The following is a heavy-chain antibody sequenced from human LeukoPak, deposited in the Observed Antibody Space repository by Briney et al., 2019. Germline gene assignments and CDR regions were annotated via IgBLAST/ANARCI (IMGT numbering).Heavy chain of an antibody. CDR2: ISGSGGST. Sequence: GGSLRLSCAASGFTFSSYAMSWVRQAPGKGLEWVSAISGSGGSTYYADSVKGRSTISRDNSKNTLYLQMNSLRAEDTAVYYCAKVRGSNWNPFDYWGQGTLVTVFS. CDR1: GFTFSSYA. D-gene: IGHD1-20*01. J-gene: IGHJ4*02. V-gene: IGHV3-23*01. CDR3: AKVRGSNWNPFDY.